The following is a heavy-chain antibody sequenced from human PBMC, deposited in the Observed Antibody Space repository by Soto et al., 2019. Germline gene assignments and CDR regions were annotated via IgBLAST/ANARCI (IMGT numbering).Heavy chain of an antibody. CDR1: GGSIISGGYY. V-gene: IGHV4-31*03. Sequence: PSETLSLTCTVSGGSIISGGYYFIWIRQHPWSGLELIGYIYYSGSTYYNPSLKSRVTISVDTSKNQFPLKLSSVTAADTAVYYCARDSRYYYDSSGYSPIYYGMDVWGQGTTVTVSS. CDR2: IYYSGST. J-gene: IGHJ6*02. D-gene: IGHD3-22*01. CDR3: ARDSRYYYDSSGYSPIYYGMDV.